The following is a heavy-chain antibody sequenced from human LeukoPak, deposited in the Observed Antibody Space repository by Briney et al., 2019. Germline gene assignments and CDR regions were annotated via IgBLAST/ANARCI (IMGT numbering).Heavy chain of an antibody. D-gene: IGHD5-18*01. J-gene: IGHJ5*02. Sequence: GGSLRLSCAASGFTFSDYAITRVRQAPGKGLEWVSGISGSAGSTYYADSVRGRFTIPRDNSKNTLYLQMNSLRVEDTAVYYCAKSAGYSYGPCNWFDPWGQGTLVTVSS. CDR3: AKSAGYSYGPCNWFDP. CDR2: ISGSAGST. V-gene: IGHV3-23*01. CDR1: GFTFSDYA.